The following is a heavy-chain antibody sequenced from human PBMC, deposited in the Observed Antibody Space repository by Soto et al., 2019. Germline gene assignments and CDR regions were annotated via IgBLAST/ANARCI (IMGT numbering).Heavy chain of an antibody. V-gene: IGHV1-18*01. D-gene: IGHD3-3*01. Sequence: QVQLVQSGAEVKKPGASVKVSCKASGYTFTSYGISWVRQAPGQGLERMGWISAYNGNTNYAQKLQGRVTMTTDTSTHTAYMELRSLRSDDTAVYCCARRTITSFGHGEYNWFHPWGQGTLVTVSS. CDR3: ARRTITSFGHGEYNWFHP. CDR2: ISAYNGNT. CDR1: GYTFTSYG. J-gene: IGHJ5*02.